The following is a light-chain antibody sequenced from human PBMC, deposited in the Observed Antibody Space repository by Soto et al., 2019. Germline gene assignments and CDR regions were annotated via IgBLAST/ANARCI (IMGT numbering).Light chain of an antibody. V-gene: IGLV2-8*01. CDR3: SSYAGTNNYV. CDR1: SSDVGGYNY. CDR2: GVS. J-gene: IGLJ1*01. Sequence: QSVLTQPPSASGSPGQSVTFSCTGTSSDVGGYNYVSWYQQRPGKAPKLMIYGVSKRPSGVPDRFSGSKSGNTASLTVSGLQAEDEADYYCSSYAGTNNYVFGTGTKVTVL.